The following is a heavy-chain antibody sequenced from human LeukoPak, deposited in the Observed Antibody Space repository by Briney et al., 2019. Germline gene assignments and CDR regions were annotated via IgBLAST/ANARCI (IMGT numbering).Heavy chain of an antibody. CDR2: INPSGGST. D-gene: IGHD1-14*01. J-gene: IGHJ3*02. Sequence: ASVKVSCKASGYTFTSYYMHWVRQAPGQGLEWMGIINPSGGSTSYAQKFQGRVTMTWDTSTSTVYMELSSLRSEDTAVYYCARDTNPNAFDIWGQGTMVTVSS. CDR1: GYTFTSYY. V-gene: IGHV1-46*01. CDR3: ARDTNPNAFDI.